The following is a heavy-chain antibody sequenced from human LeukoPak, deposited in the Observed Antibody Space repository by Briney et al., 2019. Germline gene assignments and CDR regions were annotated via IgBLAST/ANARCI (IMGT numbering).Heavy chain of an antibody. CDR1: GGSFSGYY. CDR3: APLVEDGYNRVD. J-gene: IGHJ4*02. Sequence: PSETLSLTCAVYGGSFSGYYWSWIRQPPGKGLEWIGEINHSGSTNYNPSLKSRVTISVDTSKNQFSLKLSSVTAADTAVYYCAPLVEDGYNRVDWGQGTLVTVSS. D-gene: IGHD5-24*01. CDR2: INHSGST. V-gene: IGHV4-34*01.